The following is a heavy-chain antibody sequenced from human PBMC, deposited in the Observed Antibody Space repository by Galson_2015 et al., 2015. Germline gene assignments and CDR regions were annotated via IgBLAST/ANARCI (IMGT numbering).Heavy chain of an antibody. D-gene: IGHD3-10*01. J-gene: IGHJ3*02. V-gene: IGHV4-34*01. CDR1: GGSFSGYY. CDR3: ASSIYYYGSGAHRQRPLDAFDI. CDR2: INHSGST. Sequence: SETLSLTCAVYGGSFSGYYWSWIRQPPGKGLEWIGEINHSGSTNYNPSLKSRVTISVDTSKNQFSLKLSSVTAADTAVYYCASSIYYYGSGAHRQRPLDAFDIWGQGTMVTVSS.